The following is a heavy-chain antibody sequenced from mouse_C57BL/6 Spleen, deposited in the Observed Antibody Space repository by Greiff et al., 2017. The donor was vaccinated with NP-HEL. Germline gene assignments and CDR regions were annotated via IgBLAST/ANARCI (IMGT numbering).Heavy chain of an antibody. CDR1: GYAFSSSW. CDR3: ARWYYDYVSGYFDV. CDR2: IYPGDGDT. J-gene: IGHJ1*03. D-gene: IGHD2-4*01. V-gene: IGHV1-82*01. Sequence: QVQLQQSGPELVKPGASVKISCKASGYAFSSSWMNWVKQRPGKGLEWIGRIYPGDGDTNYNGKFKGKATLTADKSSSTAYMQLSSLTSEDSAVYFCARWYYDYVSGYFDVWGTGTTVTVSS.